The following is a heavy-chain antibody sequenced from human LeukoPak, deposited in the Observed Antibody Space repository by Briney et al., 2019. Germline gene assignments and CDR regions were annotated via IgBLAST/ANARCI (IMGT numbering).Heavy chain of an antibody. J-gene: IGHJ4*02. Sequence: QSGGSLRLSCAASGFTFSVYWMYWVRQTPGKGLVCVSLINTDGSSTRYADSVKGRFTISRDNSKNTLYLQMNSLRAEDTAVYYCAKDPDSSSWYGGDYWGQGTLVTVSS. V-gene: IGHV3-74*01. CDR1: GFTFSVYW. CDR2: INTDGSST. D-gene: IGHD6-13*01. CDR3: AKDPDSSSWYGGDY.